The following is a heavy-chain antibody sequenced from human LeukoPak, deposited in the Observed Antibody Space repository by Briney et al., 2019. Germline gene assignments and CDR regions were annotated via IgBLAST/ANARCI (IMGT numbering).Heavy chain of an antibody. Sequence: GESLKISCKGSGYSFTSYWIGWVRQMPGKGVEWMGTIYPGDSDTRYSPSFQGQVTISADKSISTAYLQWSSLKASDTAMYYCARCPHSGSSTTQYYYYGMDVWGQGTTVTVSS. J-gene: IGHJ6*02. V-gene: IGHV5-51*01. D-gene: IGHD6-19*01. CDR1: GYSFTSYW. CDR3: ARCPHSGSSTTQYYYYGMDV. CDR2: IYPGDSDT.